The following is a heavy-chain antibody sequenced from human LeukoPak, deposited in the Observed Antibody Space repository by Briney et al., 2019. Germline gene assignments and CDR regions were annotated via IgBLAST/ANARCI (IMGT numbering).Heavy chain of an antibody. V-gene: IGHV3-49*03. CDR3: TRDLGSGGPFDY. CDR2: IRSKGYGGTT. J-gene: IGHJ4*02. Sequence: PGGSLRLSCTASGFTFDDYAMSWFRQAPGKGLEWVGFIRSKGYGGTTEYAASVKGRFTISRNDSKSIAYLQMNSLKTEDTAVYYCTRDLGSGGPFDYWGQGTLVTVSS. D-gene: IGHD6-19*01. CDR1: GFTFDDYA.